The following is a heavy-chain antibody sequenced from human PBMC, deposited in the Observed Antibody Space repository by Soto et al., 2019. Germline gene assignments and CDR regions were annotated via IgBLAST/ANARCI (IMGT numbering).Heavy chain of an antibody. D-gene: IGHD7-27*01. CDR2: VRPNGGAT. CDR1: GYIFTDYL. V-gene: IGHV1-2*02. J-gene: IGHJ4*02. CDR3: VREDFHVGIFDY. Sequence: GASVKVSCKTSGYIFTDYLIHWVRQAPGQGLEWMGWVRPNGGATHYAQQFKGRVSMTRDTSLGTAYMDLGSLTSDDTAVYYCVREDFHVGIFDYRGQGTLVTVSS.